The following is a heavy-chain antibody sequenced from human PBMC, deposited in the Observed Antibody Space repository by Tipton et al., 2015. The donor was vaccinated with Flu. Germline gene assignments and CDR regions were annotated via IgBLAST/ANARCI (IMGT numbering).Heavy chain of an antibody. CDR1: GGSINYYY. V-gene: IGHV4-59*01. D-gene: IGHD4-17*01. CDR3: ARELDYGVFSPYFDY. Sequence: TLSLTCSVSGGSINYYYWNWIRQTPGKGLEWIGFSYYTGSTSYNPSLQSRVTISVDTSRNQFSLNLRSVSAADTAVYYCARELDYGVFSPYFDYCGQGTLVTVSS. CDR2: SYYTGST. J-gene: IGHJ4*02.